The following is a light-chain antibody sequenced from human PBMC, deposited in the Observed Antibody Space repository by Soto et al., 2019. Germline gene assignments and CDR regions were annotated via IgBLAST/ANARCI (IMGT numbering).Light chain of an antibody. CDR3: SSFTGTSALIL. J-gene: IGLJ2*01. V-gene: IGLV2-14*02. CDR2: EGS. CDR1: SSDVGSYNL. Sequence: QSALTQPASVSGSPGQSITISCTGTSSDVGSYNLVSWYQQHPGKAPKLMIYEGSKRPSGVSNRFSGSKSGNTASLTISGLRAEDEGDYFCSSFTGTSALILFGGGTKLTVL.